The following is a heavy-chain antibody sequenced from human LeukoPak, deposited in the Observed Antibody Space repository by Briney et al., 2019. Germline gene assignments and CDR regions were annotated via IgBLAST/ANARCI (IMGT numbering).Heavy chain of an antibody. CDR2: IYSSGNT. J-gene: IGHJ4*02. V-gene: IGHV4-59*01. D-gene: IGHD1-26*01. Sequence: PWATLSLTCSFSGDSISTYYWSWIRQSPGKGLEWIGHIYSSGNTDYNSSLKSRVTISVDTSKSQFSLRLSSVTATDTAVYYCARLRWQLVGPYFDYWGQGILVTVSS. CDR1: GDSISTYY. CDR3: ARLRWQLVGPYFDY.